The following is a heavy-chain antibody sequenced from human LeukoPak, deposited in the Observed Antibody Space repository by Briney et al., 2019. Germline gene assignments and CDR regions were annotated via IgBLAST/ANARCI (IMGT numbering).Heavy chain of an antibody. Sequence: GGSLRLSCAASGFTFSSNGMHWVRQTPGKGLDWVAFTRYDESKTFYGDSVRGRFTISRDNSMNTLYLQMNSLTTDDSAVYYCAKASYSGSPALDFWGQGTLVTVSS. D-gene: IGHD1-26*01. V-gene: IGHV3-30*02. CDR2: TRYDESKT. CDR1: GFTFSSNG. J-gene: IGHJ4*02. CDR3: AKASYSGSPALDF.